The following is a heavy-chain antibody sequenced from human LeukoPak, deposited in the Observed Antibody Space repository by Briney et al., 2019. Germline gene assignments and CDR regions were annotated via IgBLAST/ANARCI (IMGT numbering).Heavy chain of an antibody. D-gene: IGHD3-3*01. Sequence: GESLKISCXTSGYNFPNYWIGWVRQMSGKGLEWMPMIYPGDSDTKYSPSFQGQVTISVDESISTAYLQWNSLKASDTATYYCARHEVGGDSSSGYEFYYYMDVWGKGTTVTVSS. CDR2: IYPGDSDT. J-gene: IGHJ6*03. CDR3: ARHEVGGDSSSGYEFYYYMDV. V-gene: IGHV5-51*01. CDR1: GYNFPNYW.